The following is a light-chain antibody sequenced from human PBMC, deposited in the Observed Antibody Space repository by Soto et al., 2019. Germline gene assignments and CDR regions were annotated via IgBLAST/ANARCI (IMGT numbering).Light chain of an antibody. CDR3: QQYNSYSLFT. Sequence: DLQMTQSPSTLSASVGDTVIITCRASQSIRTWLAWYQQKPGKVPNLLIYKASSLESGVPSRFSGSGSGTEFTLTISNLQPDDFATYYCQQYNSYSLFTFGPGTKVDIK. CDR2: KAS. J-gene: IGKJ3*01. CDR1: QSIRTW. V-gene: IGKV1-5*03.